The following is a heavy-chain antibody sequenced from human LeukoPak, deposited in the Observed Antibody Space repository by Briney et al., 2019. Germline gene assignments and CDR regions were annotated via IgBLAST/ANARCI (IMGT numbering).Heavy chain of an antibody. Sequence: GGSLRLSCAASGFTFSNAWMSWVREAPGKGLEWVGRIKSKTDGETTDYAAPVKGRFTISRDDSKNTLYLQMNSLKTEDTAVYYCTTGGNYYEYWGQGTLVTVSS. CDR3: TTGGNYYEY. CDR2: IKSKTDGETT. D-gene: IGHD1-26*01. V-gene: IGHV3-15*01. CDR1: GFTFSNAW. J-gene: IGHJ4*02.